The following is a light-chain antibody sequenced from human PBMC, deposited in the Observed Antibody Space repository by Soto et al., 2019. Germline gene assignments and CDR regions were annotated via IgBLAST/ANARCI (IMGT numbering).Light chain of an antibody. Sequence: EIVMTQSPATLSVSPGERATLSCRASQSVSSNLAWYQQKPGQAPRLLIYGASTRATGIPARFSGGGSGTEFTVTISSLQSEDFATYYCQQFNTSPWTFGQGTKVDIK. V-gene: IGKV3-15*01. CDR3: QQFNTSPWT. J-gene: IGKJ1*01. CDR2: GAS. CDR1: QSVSSN.